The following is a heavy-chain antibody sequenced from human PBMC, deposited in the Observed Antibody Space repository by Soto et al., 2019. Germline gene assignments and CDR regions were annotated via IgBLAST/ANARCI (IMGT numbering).Heavy chain of an antibody. Sequence: QVQLVESGGGVVQPGRSLRLSCAASGFTFSSYGMQWVRQAPGKGLEWVAVIWYDGSNKYYADSVKGRFTISRDNSKNTLYLQMNSLRAEDTAVYYCARDRGSGSYSYYYYGMDVWGQGTTVTVSS. D-gene: IGHD3-10*01. CDR3: ARDRGSGSYSYYYYGMDV. J-gene: IGHJ6*02. CDR2: IWYDGSNK. CDR1: GFTFSSYG. V-gene: IGHV3-33*01.